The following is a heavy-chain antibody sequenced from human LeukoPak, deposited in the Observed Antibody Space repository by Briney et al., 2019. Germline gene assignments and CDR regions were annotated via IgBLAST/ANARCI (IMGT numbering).Heavy chain of an antibody. Sequence: GGSPRLSCASPGFPLSSYGMHWVRQAPGQGVGRVAVISYDGSNKYYADSVKGRFTISRDNSKNTLYLQMNSLRAEDTAVYYCASNSPTADGYYSFDYWGQGTLVTVSS. CDR1: GFPLSSYG. CDR3: ASNSPTADGYYSFDY. D-gene: IGHD3-10*01. V-gene: IGHV3-30*03. CDR2: ISYDGSNK. J-gene: IGHJ4*02.